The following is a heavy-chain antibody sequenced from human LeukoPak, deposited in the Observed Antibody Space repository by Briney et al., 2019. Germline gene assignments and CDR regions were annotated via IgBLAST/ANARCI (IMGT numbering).Heavy chain of an antibody. Sequence: PGGSLRLSCVASGFTFRDAYMNWVRQAPGKGLEWVGRIKTKSDRGTTDYAAPVKGRFTITRDDSKSTLYLQMDSLKTDDTAMHYCTTGHYSTSGDYWGQGTLVTVSS. V-gene: IGHV3-15*01. D-gene: IGHD2-2*01. CDR1: GFTFRDAY. CDR2: IKTKSDRGTT. CDR3: TTGHYSTSGDY. J-gene: IGHJ4*02.